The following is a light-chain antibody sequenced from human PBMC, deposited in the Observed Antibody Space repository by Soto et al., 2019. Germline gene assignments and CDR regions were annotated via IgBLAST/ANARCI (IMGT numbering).Light chain of an antibody. Sequence: EIVLTQSPATLSLSPGERATLSCRASQSVSNSLAWYQQKPGQAPRLLIFDASNRATDIPARFSGSGSGTDVTLTSNSLEPEDFAVYYCQQRSNWPRTFGQGTKLEIK. CDR3: QQRSNWPRT. CDR1: QSVSNS. CDR2: DAS. J-gene: IGKJ2*01. V-gene: IGKV3-11*01.